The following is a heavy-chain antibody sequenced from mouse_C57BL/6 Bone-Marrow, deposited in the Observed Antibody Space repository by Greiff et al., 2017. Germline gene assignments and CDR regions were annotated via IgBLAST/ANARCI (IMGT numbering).Heavy chain of an antibody. Sequence: VQLQQSGAELMKPGASVKLSCKATGYTFTGYWIEWVKQRPGPGLEWIGEILPGSGSTNYNEKFKGKATFTADTSSNTAYMQLSSLTTEDSAIYYCARDLFPYYYCSSHFDYWGQGTTLTVSS. J-gene: IGHJ2*01. V-gene: IGHV1-9*01. CDR2: ILPGSGST. D-gene: IGHD1-1*01. CDR3: ARDLFPYYYCSSHFDY. CDR1: GYTFTGYW.